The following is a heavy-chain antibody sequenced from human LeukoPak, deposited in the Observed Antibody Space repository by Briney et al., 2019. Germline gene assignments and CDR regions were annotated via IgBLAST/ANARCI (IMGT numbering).Heavy chain of an antibody. CDR3: ARVFRFSYFDY. V-gene: IGHV4-39*07. J-gene: IGHJ4*02. CDR1: GDSINSSTSY. CDR2: IFYSGSI. D-gene: IGHD3-3*01. Sequence: SETLSLTCSVSGDSINSSTSYWGWVRQPPGKGLEWIGTIFYSGSIYNNRSLKSRVTMSLDTSKNQFSLRLRSVTAADTAFYYCARVFRFSYFDYWGQGALITVS.